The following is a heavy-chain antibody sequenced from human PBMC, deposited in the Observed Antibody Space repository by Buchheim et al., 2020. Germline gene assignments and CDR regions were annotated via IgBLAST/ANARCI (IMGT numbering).Heavy chain of an antibody. Sequence: VQLLESGGGLVQPGRSLRLSCAASGFTFSSYGMHWVRQAPGKGLEWVAVIWYDGSNKYYADSVKGRFTISRDNAKNSLYLQMNSLRAEDTAVYYSTRDGSSSREMDVWGQGTT. CDR3: TRDGSSSREMDV. J-gene: IGHJ6*02. V-gene: IGHV3-33*01. CDR1: GFTFSSYG. D-gene: IGHD6-6*01. CDR2: IWYDGSNK.